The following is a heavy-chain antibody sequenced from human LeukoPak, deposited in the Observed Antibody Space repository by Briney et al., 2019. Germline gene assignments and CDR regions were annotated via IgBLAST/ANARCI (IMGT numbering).Heavy chain of an antibody. V-gene: IGHV4-59*01. D-gene: IGHD3-22*01. CDR2: IYYSGSA. CDR3: ARDRRGYYDSSGYYNDAFDV. Sequence: SETLSLTCTVSGGSINNYYWSWIRQPPGKGLEWIGYIYYSGSANYNPSLKSRVTISVDTSNNQFSLKLSSVTAADTAVYYCARDRRGYYDSSGYYNDAFDVWGQGTMVTVSS. J-gene: IGHJ3*01. CDR1: GGSINNYY.